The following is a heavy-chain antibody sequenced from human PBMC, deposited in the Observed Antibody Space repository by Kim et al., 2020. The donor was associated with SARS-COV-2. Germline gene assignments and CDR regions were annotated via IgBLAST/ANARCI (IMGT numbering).Heavy chain of an antibody. D-gene: IGHD3-22*01. V-gene: IGHV4-59*08. CDR3: ARQSPLQYYYDSSGYYSSDAFDI. J-gene: IGHJ3*02. Sequence: SETLSLTCTVSGGSISNYYWSWIRQPPGKGLEWIGHIYYTGSTNYNPSLKSRVTISVDTSKNQLSLELNSVTAADSAVYSCARQSPLQYYYDSSGYYSSDAFDIWGQGTMVTVSS. CDR1: GGSISNYY. CDR2: IYYTGST.